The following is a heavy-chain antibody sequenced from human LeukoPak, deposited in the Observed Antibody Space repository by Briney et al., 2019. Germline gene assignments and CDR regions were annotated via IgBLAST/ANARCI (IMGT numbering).Heavy chain of an antibody. J-gene: IGHJ5*02. Sequence: PSETLSLTCTVSGGSISSSSYYWGWIRQPPGKGLEWIGSIYYHGSTYYNPSLKSRVTISVDTSKNQFSLNLSSVTAADTAVYYCASPRIVNYDILTGFVRNWFDPWGQGTLVTVSS. CDR1: GGSISSSSYY. CDR3: ASPRIVNYDILTGFVRNWFDP. CDR2: IYYHGST. D-gene: IGHD3-9*01. V-gene: IGHV4-39*01.